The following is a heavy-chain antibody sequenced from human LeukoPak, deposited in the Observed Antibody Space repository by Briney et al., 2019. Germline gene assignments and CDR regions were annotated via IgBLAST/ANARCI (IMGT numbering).Heavy chain of an antibody. CDR3: ARVTGNYGDYGDY. CDR2: INPNSGGT. CDR1: GFTFSYYG. Sequence: PGGSLRLSCAASGFTFSYYGMHWVRQAPGQGLEWMGWINPNSGGTNYAQKFQGRVTMTRDTSISTAYMELSRLRSDDTAVYYCARVTGNYGDYGDYWGQGTLVTVSS. J-gene: IGHJ4*02. V-gene: IGHV1-2*02. D-gene: IGHD4-17*01.